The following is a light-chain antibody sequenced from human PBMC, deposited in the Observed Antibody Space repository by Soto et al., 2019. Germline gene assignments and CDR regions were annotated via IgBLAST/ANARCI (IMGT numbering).Light chain of an antibody. J-gene: IGKJ3*01. CDR2: DAS. Sequence: EIVLTQSPATLSLSPGERATIACRASQSVSSYLAWYQQKPGQAPRLLIYDASNRATGLPARFSDSGSGTDFTLTISRLEPEDFAVYYCQQRSKPFTFGPGTKVDIK. CDR1: QSVSSY. V-gene: IGKV3-11*01. CDR3: QQRSKPFT.